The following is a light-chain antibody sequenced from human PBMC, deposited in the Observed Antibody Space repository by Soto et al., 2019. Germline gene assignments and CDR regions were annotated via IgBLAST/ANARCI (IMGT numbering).Light chain of an antibody. Sequence: EIVMTQSPATLAVSPGERATLSCRASQSIGSTLAWYQQKPGQTPRLLLYGASSSATGTPARFSGSGSGTDFTLTISSLEHEDFAVHYCQQRSNWPPTTFGQGTRLEIK. CDR2: GAS. V-gene: IGKV3-11*01. J-gene: IGKJ5*01. CDR3: QQRSNWPPTT. CDR1: QSIGST.